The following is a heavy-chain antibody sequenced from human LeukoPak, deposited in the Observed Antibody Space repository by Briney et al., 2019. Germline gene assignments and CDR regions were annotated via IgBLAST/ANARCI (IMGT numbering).Heavy chain of an antibody. V-gene: IGHV4-39*07. CDR2: IYYSGST. J-gene: IGHJ4*02. D-gene: IGHD2-15*01. CDR3: ARSPYCTGGSCYLLY. Sequence: MPSETLSLTCTVSGGSISSSSYYWGWIRQPPGKGLEWIGSIYYSGSTYYNPSLKSRVTISVDTSENQFSLNLSSVTAADTAVYYCARSPYCTGGSCYLLYWGQGTLVTVSS. CDR1: GGSISSSSYY.